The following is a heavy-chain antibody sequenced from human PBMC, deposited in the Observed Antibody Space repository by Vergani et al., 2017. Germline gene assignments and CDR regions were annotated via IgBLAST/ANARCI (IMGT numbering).Heavy chain of an antibody. Sequence: EVQLVESGGGLVQPGGSLRLSCAASGSTFSSYAMNWVRQAPGKGLGWVSYISRSSSTIYYADSVKGRFTISRDNAKNSLQLQMNNLRAEDTAVYYCARQGRDVFCTNGVCPLGYWGQGALVTVSS. CDR3: ARQGRDVFCTNGVCPLGY. V-gene: IGHV3-48*01. CDR1: GSTFSSYA. CDR2: ISRSSSTI. J-gene: IGHJ4*02. D-gene: IGHD2-8*01.